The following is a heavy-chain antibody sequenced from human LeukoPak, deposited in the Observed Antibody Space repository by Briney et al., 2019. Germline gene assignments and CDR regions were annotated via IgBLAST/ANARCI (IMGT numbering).Heavy chain of an antibody. V-gene: IGHV3-48*03. CDR3: ARESTAARFDY. Sequence: GGSLRLSCAASGFTFSSYEMNWVRQAPGKGLEWVSYISSSGSTMYYADSVKGRFTISRDNAKNSLYLQMNSLRAEDTAVYYCARESTAARFDYWGQGTLVTVSS. CDR1: GFTFSSYE. CDR2: ISSSGSTM. D-gene: IGHD6-6*01. J-gene: IGHJ4*02.